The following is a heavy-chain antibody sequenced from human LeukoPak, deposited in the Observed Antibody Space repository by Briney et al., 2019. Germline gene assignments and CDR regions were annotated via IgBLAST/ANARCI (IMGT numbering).Heavy chain of an antibody. Sequence: PSETLSLTCAVSGGSISSSNWWSWVRPPPGKGLEWIGEIYHSGSTNYNPSLKSRVTISVDKSKNQFSLKLSSVTAADTAVYYCARVPSYGSGSFDYWGQGTLVTVSS. CDR3: ARVPSYGSGSFDY. V-gene: IGHV4-4*02. CDR1: GGSISSSNW. D-gene: IGHD3-10*01. CDR2: IYHSGST. J-gene: IGHJ4*02.